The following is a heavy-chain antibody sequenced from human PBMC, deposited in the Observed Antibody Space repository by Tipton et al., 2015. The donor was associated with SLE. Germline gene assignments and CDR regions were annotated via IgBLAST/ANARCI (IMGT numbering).Heavy chain of an antibody. D-gene: IGHD3-10*01. Sequence: RSLRLSCAASGFTFSSYAMHWVRQAPGKGLEWVAVISYDGSNKYYADSVKGRFTISRDNSKNTLYLQMNSLRAEDTAVYYCARDNYGSGSYFFDYWGQGTLVTVSS. J-gene: IGHJ4*02. CDR2: ISYDGSNK. V-gene: IGHV3-30*04. CDR1: GFTFSSYA. CDR3: ARDNYGSGSYFFDY.